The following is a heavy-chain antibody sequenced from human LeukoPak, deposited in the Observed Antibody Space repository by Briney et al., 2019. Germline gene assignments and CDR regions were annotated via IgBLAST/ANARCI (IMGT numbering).Heavy chain of an antibody. Sequence: GGSLRLSCTVSGFTVTSNSMSWVRQAPGKGLEWVSFIYSDITHYSYSVKGRFTTSRDNSRNTLYLQMNSLRAEDTAVYYCARRAGAYSHPYDYWGQGTLVTVSS. D-gene: IGHD4/OR15-4a*01. CDR3: ARRAGAYSHPYDY. V-gene: IGHV3-53*01. CDR1: GFTVTSNS. J-gene: IGHJ4*02. CDR2: IYSDIT.